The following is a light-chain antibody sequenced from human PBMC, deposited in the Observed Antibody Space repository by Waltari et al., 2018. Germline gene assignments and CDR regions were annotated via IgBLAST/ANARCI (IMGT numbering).Light chain of an antibody. CDR1: QSVNSGY. CDR3: QQYGPT. CDR2: GTS. Sequence: VLTQSPGTLSLSPGERVTLSCRASQSVNSGYLAWYQQKPGQAPRLLIYGTSSRATGIPDRFSGSGSGTEFTLTISRLEPEDFAVYYCQQYGPTFGPGTKVEIK. V-gene: IGKV3-20*01. J-gene: IGKJ3*01.